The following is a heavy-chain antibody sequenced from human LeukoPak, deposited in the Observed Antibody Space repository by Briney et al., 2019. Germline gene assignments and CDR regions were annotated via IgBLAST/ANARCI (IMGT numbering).Heavy chain of an antibody. CDR3: AKDRYVDTAMGFDY. CDR2: IRYDGSNK. J-gene: IGHJ4*02. CDR1: GFTFSSYG. D-gene: IGHD5-18*01. V-gene: IGHV3-30*02. Sequence: GSLRLSCSAAGFTFSSYGMHWVRQAPGKGLEGGAFIRYDGSNKYYADSVKGRFTISRDNSKNTLYLQMNSLRAEDTAVYYCAKDRYVDTAMGFDYWGQGTLVTVSS.